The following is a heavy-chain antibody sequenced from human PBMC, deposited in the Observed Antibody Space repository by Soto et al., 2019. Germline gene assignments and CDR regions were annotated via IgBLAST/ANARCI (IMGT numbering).Heavy chain of an antibody. CDR2: IWYDGSNK. CDR3: ARDSSGWALRYYYYYGMDV. D-gene: IGHD6-25*01. CDR1: GFTFSSYG. J-gene: IGHJ6*02. Sequence: GGSLRLSCAASGFTFSSYGMHWVRQAPGKGLEWVAVIWYDGSNKYYADSVKGRFTISRDNSKNTLYLQMNSLRAEDTAVYYCARDSSGWALRYYYYYGMDVWGQGTTVTVSS. V-gene: IGHV3-33*01.